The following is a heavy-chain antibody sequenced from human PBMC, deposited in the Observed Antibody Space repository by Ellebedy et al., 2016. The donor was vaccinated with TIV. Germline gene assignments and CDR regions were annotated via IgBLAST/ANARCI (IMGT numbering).Heavy chain of an antibody. D-gene: IGHD6-13*01. Sequence: GESLKISXAASGFTFSSYAMSWVRQAPGKGLEWVSAISGSGGSTYYADSVKGRFTISRDNSKNTLYLQMNSLRAEDTAVYYCAKGGDSSSWYVSPLNYYYYYGMDVWGQGTTVTVSS. J-gene: IGHJ6*02. V-gene: IGHV3-23*01. CDR3: AKGGDSSSWYVSPLNYYYYYGMDV. CDR2: ISGSGGST. CDR1: GFTFSSYA.